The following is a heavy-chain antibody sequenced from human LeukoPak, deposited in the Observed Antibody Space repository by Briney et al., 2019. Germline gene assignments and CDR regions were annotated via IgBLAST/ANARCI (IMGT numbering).Heavy chain of an antibody. J-gene: IGHJ4*02. CDR1: GGPYSGYY. CDR2: INHSGNT. Sequence: SDTLSLTCAVYGGPYSGYYWSWLRQPPGKGLEWIGEINHSGNTKYNPSLKSRVTISVETSKNQVSLKLSSVSPANTAVYYCARLLRYFHYWGQGTLVTVSS. V-gene: IGHV4-34*01. CDR3: ARLLRYFHY.